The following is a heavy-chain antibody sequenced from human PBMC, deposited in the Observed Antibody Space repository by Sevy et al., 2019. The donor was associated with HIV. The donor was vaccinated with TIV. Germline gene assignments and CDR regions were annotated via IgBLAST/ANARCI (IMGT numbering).Heavy chain of an antibody. CDR3: ARSYGSFGFDN. CDR1: GFTFSNYY. J-gene: IGHJ4*02. CDR2: SSCSGSTV. Sequence: GGSLRLSCAASGFTFSNYYMSWIRQAPGKGLEWVSYSSCSGSTVSYRDSVRGRFPISRDNAKNTVSLQMNSLRAEDTAVYYCARSYGSFGFDNWGQGTLVTVSS. D-gene: IGHD3-16*02. V-gene: IGHV3-11*01.